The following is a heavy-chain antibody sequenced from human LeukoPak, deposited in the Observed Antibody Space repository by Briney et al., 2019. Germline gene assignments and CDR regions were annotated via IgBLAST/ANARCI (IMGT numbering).Heavy chain of an antibody. CDR1: GFTFSSYW. CDR2: ISGSGGST. V-gene: IGHV3-23*01. Sequence: PGGSLRLSCAASGFTFSSYWMSWVRQAPGKGLEWVSAISGSGGSTYYADSVKGRFTISRDNSKNALYLQMNSLRAEDTAVYYCAKDVRQPSLYYDSSGYPDYWGQGTLVTVSS. J-gene: IGHJ4*02. D-gene: IGHD3-22*01. CDR3: AKDVRQPSLYYDSSGYPDY.